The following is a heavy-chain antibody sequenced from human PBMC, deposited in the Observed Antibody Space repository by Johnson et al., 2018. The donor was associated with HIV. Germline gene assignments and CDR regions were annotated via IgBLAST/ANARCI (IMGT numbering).Heavy chain of an antibody. CDR2: ISYDGSNK. V-gene: IGHV3-30*19. D-gene: IGHD3-22*01. CDR3: ARDRGYYDSSGGDAFDI. CDR1: GFSVCRYD. J-gene: IGHJ3*02. Sequence: QVQLVESGGGLVKPGGSLRLSYTASGFSVCRYDIHWVRQAPGKGLEWVAVISYDGSNKYYADSVKGRFTISRDNSKNTLYLQMNSLRAEDTAVYYCARDRGYYDSSGGDAFDIWGQGTMVTVSS.